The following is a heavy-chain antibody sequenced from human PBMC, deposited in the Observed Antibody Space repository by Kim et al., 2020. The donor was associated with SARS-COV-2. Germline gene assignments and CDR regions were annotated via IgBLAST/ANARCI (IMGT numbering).Heavy chain of an antibody. V-gene: IGHV3-9*01. D-gene: IGHD3-10*01. J-gene: IGHJ6*01. CDR3: AKGSGWFGAFPDGMDV. Sequence: GGSLRLSCAASGFTFDDYAMHWVRQAPGKGLEWVSGISWNSGSIGYADSVKGRFTISRDNAKNSLYLQMNSLRAEDTALYYCAKGSGWFGAFPDGMDVWG. CDR1: GFTFDDYA. CDR2: ISWNSGSI.